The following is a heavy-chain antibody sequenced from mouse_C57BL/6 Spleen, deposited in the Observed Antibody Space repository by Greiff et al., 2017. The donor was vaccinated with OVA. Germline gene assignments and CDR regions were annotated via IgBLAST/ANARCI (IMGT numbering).Heavy chain of an antibody. Sequence: EVMLVESGGGLVKPGGSLKLSCAASGFTFSDYGMHWVRQAPEKGLEWVAYISSGSSTIYYADTVKGRFTISRDNAKNTLFLQMTSLRSEDTAMYYCARDDYDGYFDVWGTGTTVTVSS. CDR2: ISSGSSTI. CDR1: GFTFSDYG. V-gene: IGHV5-17*01. CDR3: ARDDYDGYFDV. J-gene: IGHJ1*03. D-gene: IGHD2-4*01.